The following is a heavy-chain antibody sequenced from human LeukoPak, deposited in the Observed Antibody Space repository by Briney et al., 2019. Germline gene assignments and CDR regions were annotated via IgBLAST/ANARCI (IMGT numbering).Heavy chain of an antibody. D-gene: IGHD2-15*01. J-gene: IGHJ5*02. CDR1: GGTFSSYA. CDR2: IIPIFGTA. CDR3: ARTPLTCSGGSCWFDP. Sequence: SVKVSCKASGGTFSSYAISWVRQAPGQGLEWMGRIIPIFGTATYAQKFQGRVTITTDESTSTAYMELSSLRSEDTAVYYCARTPLTCSGGSCWFDPWGQGTLVTVSS. V-gene: IGHV1-69*05.